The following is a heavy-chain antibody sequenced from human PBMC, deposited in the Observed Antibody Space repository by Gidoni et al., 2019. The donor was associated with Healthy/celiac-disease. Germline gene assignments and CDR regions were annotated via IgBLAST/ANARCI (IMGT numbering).Heavy chain of an antibody. D-gene: IGHD3-10*01. CDR3: AKDFGGWFGELSY. CDR1: GFTFSSYG. J-gene: IGHJ4*02. CDR2: ISYDGSNK. Sequence: QVQLVESGGGVVQPGRSLSLSCAASGFTFSSYGMHWVRQAPGKGLGWVAVISYDGSNKYYADSVKGRFTISRDNSKNTLYLQMNSLRAEDTAVYYCAKDFGGWFGELSYWGQGTLVTVSS. V-gene: IGHV3-30*18.